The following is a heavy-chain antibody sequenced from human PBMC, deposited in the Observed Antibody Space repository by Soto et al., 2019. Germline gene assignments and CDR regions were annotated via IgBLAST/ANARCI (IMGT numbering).Heavy chain of an antibody. V-gene: IGHV1-18*01. CDR2: ISAYNGNT. CDR3: ATGVVPAAMDPNPDGAFDI. D-gene: IGHD2-2*01. J-gene: IGHJ3*02. CDR1: GYTFTSYG. Sequence: ASVKVSCKASGYTFTSYGISWVRQAPGQGLEWMGWISAYNGNTNYAQKLQGRVTMTTDTSTSTAHMELRSLRSDDTAVYYCATGVVPAAMDPNPDGAFDIWGQGTMVTVSS.